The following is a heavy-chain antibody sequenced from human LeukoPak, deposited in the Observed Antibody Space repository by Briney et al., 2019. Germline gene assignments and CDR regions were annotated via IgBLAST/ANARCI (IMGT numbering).Heavy chain of an antibody. V-gene: IGHV4-31*03. CDR2: IYYSGGT. CDR1: GGSSGSGGYY. J-gene: IGHJ5*02. Sequence: PSQTLSLTCTVSGGSSGSGGYYWSWIRQHPGKGLEWIGYIYYSGGTYYNPSLKSRVTISVDTSKNQFSLKLSSVTAADTAVYYCAREVVVYGGNPVVRWFDPWGQGTLVTVSS. D-gene: IGHD4-23*01. CDR3: AREVVVYGGNPVVRWFDP.